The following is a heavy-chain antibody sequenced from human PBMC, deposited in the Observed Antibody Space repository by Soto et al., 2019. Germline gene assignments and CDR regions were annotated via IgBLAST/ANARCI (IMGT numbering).Heavy chain of an antibody. CDR1: GGTFSSYA. CDR3: ARTYCSGGSCYSGYYYYGMDV. CDR2: IIPIFGTA. D-gene: IGHD2-15*01. J-gene: IGHJ6*02. V-gene: IGHV1-69*06. Sequence: SVKVSCKASGGTFSSYAISWVRQAPGQGLEWMGGIIPIFGTANYAQKFQGRVTITADKSTSTAYMELSSLRSEDTAVYYCARTYCSGGSCYSGYYYYGMDVWGQGTTVTV.